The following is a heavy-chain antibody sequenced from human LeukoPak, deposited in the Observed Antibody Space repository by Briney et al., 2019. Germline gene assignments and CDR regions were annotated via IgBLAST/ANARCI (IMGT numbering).Heavy chain of an antibody. Sequence: PGGSLRLSCAASGFIFSSYTINWVRQAPGKGLEWVANIKQDGSERYYVDSVKGRFTISRDNAKNSVYLQMNSLRAEDTAVYYCARALRSDHMDVWGKGTTVTVSS. CDR3: ARALRSDHMDV. D-gene: IGHD6-19*01. J-gene: IGHJ6*03. V-gene: IGHV3-7*01. CDR1: GFIFSSYT. CDR2: IKQDGSER.